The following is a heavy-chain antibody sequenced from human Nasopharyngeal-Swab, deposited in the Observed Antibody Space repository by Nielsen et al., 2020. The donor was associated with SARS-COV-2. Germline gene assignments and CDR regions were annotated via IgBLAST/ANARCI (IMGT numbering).Heavy chain of an antibody. D-gene: IGHD1-26*01. V-gene: IGHV4-34*01. CDR3: ARGRVGAKDY. CDR1: GGSFSGYY. Sequence: SETLSRTCAVYGGSFSGYYWSWIRQPPGKGLEWIGEINHSGSTNYNPSLKSRVTISVDTSKNQFSLKLSSVTAADTAVYHCARGRVGAKDYWGQGTLVTVSS. CDR2: INHSGST. J-gene: IGHJ4*02.